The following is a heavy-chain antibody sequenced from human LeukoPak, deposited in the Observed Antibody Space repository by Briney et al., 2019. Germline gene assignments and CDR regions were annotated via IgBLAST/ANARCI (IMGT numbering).Heavy chain of an antibody. CDR2: ISPYNGNT. V-gene: IGHV1-18*01. Sequence: GASVKVSCKASGYTFSSYGINWVRQAPGQGLEWMGWISPYNGNTNYAQMLQGRVTMTTDTSTTTAYMELRSLRSDDTAVYYCARDLSHSGKYSAEYFQHWGQGTLVTVSS. CDR1: GYTFSSYG. D-gene: IGHD1-26*01. CDR3: ARDLSHSGKYSAEYFQH. J-gene: IGHJ1*01.